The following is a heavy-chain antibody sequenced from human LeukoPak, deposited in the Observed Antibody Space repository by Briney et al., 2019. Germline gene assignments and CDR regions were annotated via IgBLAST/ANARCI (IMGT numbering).Heavy chain of an antibody. J-gene: IGHJ4*02. Sequence: PSETLSLTCAVYGGSFSDYYWNWIRQPPGKGLEWIGEINHFGSTNYNPSLKNRLTMSLDTSKNQFSLKLSSVTAADTAVYYCARGSLGRAVMFFDYWGQGTLVTVSS. CDR3: ARGSLGRAVMFFDY. CDR1: GGSFSDYY. CDR2: INHFGST. D-gene: IGHD3-10*01. V-gene: IGHV4-34*01.